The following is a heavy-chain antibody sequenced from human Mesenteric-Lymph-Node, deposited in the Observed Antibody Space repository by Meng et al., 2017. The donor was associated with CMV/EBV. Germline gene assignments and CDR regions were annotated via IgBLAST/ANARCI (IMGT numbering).Heavy chain of an antibody. CDR2: ITWNSDSI. CDR3: AKDYSRTSVFSGLDV. J-gene: IGHJ6*02. V-gene: IGHV3-9*03. CDR1: GFNFDEYA. Sequence: SLKISCAASGFNFDEYAMHWVRQAPGKGLEWVSGITWNSDSIDYADSVKGRFTISRDNAKNSLYLQMNSLRAEDMALYYCAKDYSRTSVFSGLDVWGQGTTVTVSS. D-gene: IGHD2-2*01.